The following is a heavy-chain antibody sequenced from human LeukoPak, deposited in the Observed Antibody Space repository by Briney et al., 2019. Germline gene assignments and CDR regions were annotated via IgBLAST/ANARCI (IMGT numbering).Heavy chain of an antibody. CDR1: GGSISNYY. J-gene: IGHJ4*02. CDR2: INHSGST. Sequence: SETLSLTCTVSGGSISNYYWSWIRQPPGKGLEWIGEINHSGSTNYNPSLKSRVTISVDTSKNQFSLKLSSVTAADTAVYYCARAGGRYCSGGSCYFVSWGQGTLVTVSS. D-gene: IGHD2-15*01. CDR3: ARAGGRYCSGGSCYFVS. V-gene: IGHV4-34*01.